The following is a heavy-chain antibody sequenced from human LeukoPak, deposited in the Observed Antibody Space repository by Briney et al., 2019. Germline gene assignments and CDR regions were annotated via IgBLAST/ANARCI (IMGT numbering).Heavy chain of an antibody. CDR3: TRVRPGSSGSYYRTS. V-gene: IGHV3-11*04. CDR1: GFPFSDFH. D-gene: IGHD3-22*01. J-gene: IGHJ4*02. CDR2: ITSGGGFK. Sequence: PGGSLRLSCVGAGFPFSDFHMSWIRQAPGKGLEWISYITSGGGFKYYADSVKGRFSISRDDSKNSVFLQMNSLRVEDTAVYYCTRVRPGSSGSYYRTSWGQGTLVTVSS.